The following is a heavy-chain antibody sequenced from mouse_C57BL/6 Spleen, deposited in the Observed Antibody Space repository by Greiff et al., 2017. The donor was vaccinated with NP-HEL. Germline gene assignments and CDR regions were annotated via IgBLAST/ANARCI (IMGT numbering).Heavy chain of an antibody. CDR3: ARRGLTTVVAPFAY. CDR1: GFTFSSYG. J-gene: IGHJ3*01. Sequence: EVQLVESGGDLVKPGGSLKLSCAASGFTFSSYGMSWVRQTPDKRLEWVATISSGGSYTYYPDSVKGRFTISRDNAKNTLYLQMSSLKSEDTAMYYCARRGLTTVVAPFAYWGQGTLVTVSA. V-gene: IGHV5-6*01. D-gene: IGHD1-1*01. CDR2: ISSGGSYT.